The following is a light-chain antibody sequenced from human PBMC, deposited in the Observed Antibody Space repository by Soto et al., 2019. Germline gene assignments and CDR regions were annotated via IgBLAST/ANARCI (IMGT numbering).Light chain of an antibody. Sequence: ALQMTQSPSSLSASVGDRVTIXXRASQGIRNDLGWYQQKPGKAPKVXIYAASSLQSGVPLRFSGSGAGTDFTLTISSLQPEDFATYYCQQSYSTPYSFGQGTKVDIK. J-gene: IGKJ2*03. CDR2: AAS. CDR3: QQSYSTPYS. CDR1: QGIRND. V-gene: IGKV1-6*01.